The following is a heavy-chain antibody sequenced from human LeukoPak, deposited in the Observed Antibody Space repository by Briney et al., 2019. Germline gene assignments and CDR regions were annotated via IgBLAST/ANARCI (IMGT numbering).Heavy chain of an antibody. CDR3: AKDRSSSWDLDAFDI. J-gene: IGHJ3*02. D-gene: IGHD6-13*01. Sequence: GGSLRLSCAASGFTFNTYGMHWVRQAPGKGLEWVSFTRFDGSDEYYADSVKGRFTISRDNSKNTLYLQMNSLRAEDTAVYYCAKDRSSSWDLDAFDIWGQGTMVTVSS. CDR1: GFTFNTYG. CDR2: TRFDGSDE. V-gene: IGHV3-30*02.